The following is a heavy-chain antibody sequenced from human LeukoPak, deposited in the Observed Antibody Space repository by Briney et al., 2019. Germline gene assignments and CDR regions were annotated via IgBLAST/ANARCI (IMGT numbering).Heavy chain of an antibody. CDR1: GFTFSSYA. CDR2: ISGSGGST. CDR3: AKDCHDSGTYYTYFDY. J-gene: IGHJ4*02. V-gene: IGHV3-23*01. Sequence: PGGSLRLSCAASGFTFSSYAMTWVRQAPGKGLEWVSSISGSGGSTYYADSVKGRFTISRDNSKNTLYLQMNGLRAEDTAVYYCAKDCHDSGTYYTYFDYWGQGTLVTASS. D-gene: IGHD3-10*01.